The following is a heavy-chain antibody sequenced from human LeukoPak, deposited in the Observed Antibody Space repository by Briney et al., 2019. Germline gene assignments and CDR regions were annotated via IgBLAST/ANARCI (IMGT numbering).Heavy chain of an antibody. CDR3: ARDQEGFDY. CDR2: IYPRDGST. CDR1: GYTFTSNF. V-gene: IGHV1-46*01. Sequence: ASVKVSCKASGYTFTSNFIHWVRQAPGQGLEWMGMIYPRDGSTSYAQKFQGRVTVTRDTSTSTVHMELSGLRSEDTAVYYCARDQEGFDYWGQGTLVTVSS. J-gene: IGHJ4*02.